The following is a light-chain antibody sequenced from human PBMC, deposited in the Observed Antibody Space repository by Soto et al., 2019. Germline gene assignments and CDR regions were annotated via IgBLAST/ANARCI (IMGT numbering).Light chain of an antibody. CDR3: MQALQSPIT. Sequence: DIVMTQSPLSLSVTPGESASISCRASQSLLQSNGYKYLEWYLQRPGQSPQLLIYLGPNRAHGVPDRFSGSGTGTELTLKISSVAADDVGVYYCMQALQSPITFGQGTLPEIK. V-gene: IGKV2-28*01. CDR2: LGP. J-gene: IGKJ5*01. CDR1: QSLLQSNGYKY.